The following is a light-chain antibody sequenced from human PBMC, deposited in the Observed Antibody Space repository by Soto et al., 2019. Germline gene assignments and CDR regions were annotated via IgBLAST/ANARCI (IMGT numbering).Light chain of an antibody. CDR2: TTS. CDR1: QGVSRW. Sequence: DIQMTQSPSTLSASVGDRVTITSRASQGVSRWLAWYQQKPGKAPKLLIYTTSSLDSGAPSRFSGSGSGTDFTLTISSLEPDDFAAFYCQQYSDSSGAFGPGTKVDIK. J-gene: IGKJ1*01. CDR3: QQYSDSSGA. V-gene: IGKV1-5*03.